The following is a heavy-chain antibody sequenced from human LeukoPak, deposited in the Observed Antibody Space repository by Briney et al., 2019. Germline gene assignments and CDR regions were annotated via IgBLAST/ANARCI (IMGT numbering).Heavy chain of an antibody. CDR2: ISSSSSYI. CDR1: GFPLSSYS. Sequence: GGSLRLSCAASGFPLSSYSMNWVRHAPGKGLVWVSSISSSSSYIYYTDSVKGRFTISRDNDKHSLYLPMNSLRAEDTAVYYCARETLDCSSTSCYYYYMDVWGKGTTVTVSS. V-gene: IGHV3-21*01. D-gene: IGHD2-2*01. CDR3: ARETLDCSSTSCYYYYMDV. J-gene: IGHJ6*03.